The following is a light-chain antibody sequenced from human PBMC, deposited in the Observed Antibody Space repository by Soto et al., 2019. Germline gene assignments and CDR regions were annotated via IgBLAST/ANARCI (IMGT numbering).Light chain of an antibody. CDR3: QQYNGYPWT. V-gene: IGKV1-5*03. CDR1: QSISSW. Sequence: DIQMTQSPSTLSASVGDRVTITCRAGQSISSWLAWYQQKPGKAPKLLIYKASSLESGVPARFSGSGSGTDFTLTISSLQPDDFATYFCQQYNGYPWTFGQGTKVEIK. J-gene: IGKJ1*01. CDR2: KAS.